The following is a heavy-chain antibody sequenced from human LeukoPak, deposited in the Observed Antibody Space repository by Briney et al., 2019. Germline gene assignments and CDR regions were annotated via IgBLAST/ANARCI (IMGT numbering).Heavy chain of an antibody. CDR1: GGSISRSSYY. J-gene: IGHJ5*02. D-gene: IGHD3-22*01. CDR3: TTYYYDSSGLGRFDP. CDR2: IYYSGST. Sequence: SETLSLTCTVSGGSISRSSYYWGWIRQPPGKGLEWIASIYYSGSTYHNPSLKRRVTISVDTSKNQFSLKLSSVTAADTAVYYCTTYYYDSSGLGRFDPWGQGSLVTVSS. V-gene: IGHV4-39*07.